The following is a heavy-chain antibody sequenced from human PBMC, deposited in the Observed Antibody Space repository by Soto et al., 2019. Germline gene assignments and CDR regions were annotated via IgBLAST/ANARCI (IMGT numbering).Heavy chain of an antibody. V-gene: IGHV1-46*01. CDR3: AREGGAYCGGDCPEYFQH. D-gene: IGHD2-21*01. Sequence: ASVKVSCKASGYTFTSYYMHWVRQAPGQGLEWMGIINPSGGSTSYAQKFQGRVTMTRDTSASTVYMELSRLRSDDTAVYYCAREGGAYCGGDCPEYFQHWGQGTLVTVSS. CDR1: GYTFTSYY. J-gene: IGHJ1*01. CDR2: INPSGGST.